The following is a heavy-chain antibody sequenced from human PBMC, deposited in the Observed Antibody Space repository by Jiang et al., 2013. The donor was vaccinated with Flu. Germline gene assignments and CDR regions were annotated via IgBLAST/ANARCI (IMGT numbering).Heavy chain of an antibody. J-gene: IGHJ4*02. Sequence: EWMGIIYPGDSDTRYSPSFQGQVTISADKSISTAYLQWSSLKASDTAMYYCARGISGSTIAGLDYWGQGTLVTVSS. D-gene: IGHD2-2*01. CDR3: ARGISGSTIAGLDY. CDR2: IYPGDSDT. V-gene: IGHV5-51*01.